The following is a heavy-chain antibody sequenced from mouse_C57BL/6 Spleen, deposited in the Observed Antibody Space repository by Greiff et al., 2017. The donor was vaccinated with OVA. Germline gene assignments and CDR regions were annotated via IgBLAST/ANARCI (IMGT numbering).Heavy chain of an antibody. Sequence: EVQRVESEGGLVQPGSSMKLSCTASGFTFSDYYMAWVRQVPEKGLEWVANINYDGSSTYYLDSLKSRFIISRDNAKNILYLQMSSLKSEDTATYYCARGPYYSNYDWYFDVWVTGTTVTVSS. CDR3: ARGPYYSNYDWYFDV. CDR1: GFTFSDYY. CDR2: INYDGSST. V-gene: IGHV5-16*01. J-gene: IGHJ1*03. D-gene: IGHD2-5*01.